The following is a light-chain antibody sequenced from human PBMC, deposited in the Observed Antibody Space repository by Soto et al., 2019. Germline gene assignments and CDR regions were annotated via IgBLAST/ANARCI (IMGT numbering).Light chain of an antibody. J-gene: IGLJ1*01. Sequence: QSALTQPASVSGSPGQSITISCTGTSSDVGGYNYVSWYQQHPGKAPKLMIYEVSNRPSGVSNRFSGSKSGNTASLTISGLQAEDEADYYCCSYAGSNNFYVFGTGTKLTVL. CDR2: EVS. CDR1: SSDVGGYNY. CDR3: CSYAGSNNFYV. V-gene: IGLV2-14*01.